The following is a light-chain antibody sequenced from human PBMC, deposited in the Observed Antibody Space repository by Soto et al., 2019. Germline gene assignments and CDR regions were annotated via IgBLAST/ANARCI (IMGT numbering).Light chain of an antibody. CDR1: QSISSW. CDR3: QHYNSYSPMYT. Sequence: DIQMTQSPSTLSASVGDRVTITCRASQSISSWLAWYQQKPGKAPELLIYDASALKSGVPSRFSGSGSGTEFTLTISILQPDDFAPYYCQHYNSYSPMYTFGQGTKLEIK. V-gene: IGKV1-5*01. J-gene: IGKJ2*01. CDR2: DAS.